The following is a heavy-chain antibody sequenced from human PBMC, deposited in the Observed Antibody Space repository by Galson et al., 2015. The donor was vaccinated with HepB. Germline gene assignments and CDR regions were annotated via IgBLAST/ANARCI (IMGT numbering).Heavy chain of an antibody. Sequence: SLRLSCAASGFTVSSTYMSWVRQAPGKGLEWLSVIYSGGDTYYADSVKDRFTISRDNSKNTLYLQMNSLRAADTAVYYCARGTMAARPVGLNYWGQGTLVTVSS. D-gene: IGHD6-6*01. CDR3: ARGTMAARPVGLNY. J-gene: IGHJ4*02. V-gene: IGHV3-53*01. CDR1: GFTVSSTY. CDR2: IYSGGDT.